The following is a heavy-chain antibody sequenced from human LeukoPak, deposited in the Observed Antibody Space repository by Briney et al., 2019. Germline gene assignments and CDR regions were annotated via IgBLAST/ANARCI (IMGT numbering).Heavy chain of an antibody. CDR3: ARSGLVPGYFDY. CDR2: IYYSGST. V-gene: IGHV4-39*07. CDR1: GGSISSSSYY. J-gene: IGHJ4*02. Sequence: SETLSLTCTVSGGSISSSSYYWGWIRQPPGKGLEWIGSIYYSGSTYYNPSLKSRVTISVDTSKNQFSLKLSSVTAADTAVYYCARSGLVPGYFDYWGQGTLVTVSS. D-gene: IGHD2-2*01.